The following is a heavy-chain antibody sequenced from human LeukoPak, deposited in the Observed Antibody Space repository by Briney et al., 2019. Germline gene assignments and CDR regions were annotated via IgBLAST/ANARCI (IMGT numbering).Heavy chain of an antibody. CDR1: GYTFTSYA. V-gene: IGHV7-4-1*02. D-gene: IGHD6-19*01. CDR3: ARDTSSGWYEGYSDY. J-gene: IGHJ4*02. Sequence: ASVKVSCKASGYTFTSYAMNWVRQAPGQGLEWMGWINTNTGNPAYAQGFTGRFVFSLDTSVSTAYLQISSLKAEDTAVYYCARDTSSGWYEGYSDYWGQGTLVTVSS. CDR2: INTNTGNP.